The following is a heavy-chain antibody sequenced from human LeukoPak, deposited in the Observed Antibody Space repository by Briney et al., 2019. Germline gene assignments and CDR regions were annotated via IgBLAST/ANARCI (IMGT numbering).Heavy chain of an antibody. Sequence: SQTLSLTCAISGDSVSSNSAAWTWIRQSPSRGLEWLGKTYYRSEWCNDYAVSVKSRITINPDTSKNQFSLQLNSVTPEDTAVYYCVREGYYFDYWGQGTLVTVSS. CDR3: VREGYYFDY. CDR2: TYYRSEWCN. CDR1: GDSVSSNSAA. J-gene: IGHJ4*02. V-gene: IGHV6-1*01.